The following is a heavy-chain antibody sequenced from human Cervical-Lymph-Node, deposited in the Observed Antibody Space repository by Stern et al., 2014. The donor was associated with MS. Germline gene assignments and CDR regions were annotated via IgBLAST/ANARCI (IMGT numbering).Heavy chain of an antibody. CDR2: MSYDGSNK. CDR1: GFTFSSYG. Sequence: VQLVESGGGVVQPGRSLRLSCAASGFTFSSYGMHWVRQAPGKGLEWGAVMSYDGSNKYYADSVKGRFTISRDNSKNTLYLQMNSLRPEDTAVYYCTKKPAGPVAASFDIWGQGTMVTVSS. V-gene: IGHV3-30*18. J-gene: IGHJ3*02. D-gene: IGHD6-19*01. CDR3: TKKPAGPVAASFDI.